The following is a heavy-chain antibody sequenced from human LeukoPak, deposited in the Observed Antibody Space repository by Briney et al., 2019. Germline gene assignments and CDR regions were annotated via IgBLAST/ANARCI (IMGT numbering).Heavy chain of an antibody. D-gene: IGHD4-17*01. CDR1: GGSISSGGYY. J-gene: IGHJ4*02. CDR3: ARTQTNVNTLDFDY. CDR2: IYYSGST. Sequence: MTSETLSLTCTVSGGSISSGGYYWSWIRQHPGKGLEWIGYIYYSGSTYYNPSLKSRVTISVDTSKNQFSLKLSSVTAADKAVYYCARTQTNVNTLDFDYWGQGTLVTVSS. V-gene: IGHV4-31*03.